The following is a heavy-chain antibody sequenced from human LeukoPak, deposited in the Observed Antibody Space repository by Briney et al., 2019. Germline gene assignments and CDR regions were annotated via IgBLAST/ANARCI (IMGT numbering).Heavy chain of an antibody. CDR3: ARTLDDGTLDY. CDR2: INHSGST. Sequence: SETLSLTCAVYGGSFSGYYWSWIRQPPGKGLEWIGEINHSGSTNYNPSLKSRVTISVDTSKNQFSLKLSSVTAADTAVYYCARTLDDGTLDYWGQGTLVTVSS. V-gene: IGHV4-34*01. CDR1: GGSFSGYY. J-gene: IGHJ4*02. D-gene: IGHD1-1*01.